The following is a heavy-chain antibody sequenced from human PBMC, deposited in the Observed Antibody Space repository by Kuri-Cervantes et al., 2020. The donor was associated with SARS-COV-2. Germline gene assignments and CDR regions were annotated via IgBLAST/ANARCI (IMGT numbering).Heavy chain of an antibody. D-gene: IGHD3-3*01. CDR2: IRYDGSNK. CDR3: ARSYDFWSGPSGSAFDI. CDR1: GFTFSSYG. V-gene: IGHV3-30*02. Sequence: GESLKISCAASGFTFSSYGMHWARQAPGKGLEWVAFIRYDGSNKYYADSVKGRFTISRDNSKNTLYLQMNSLRAEDTAVYYCARSYDFWSGPSGSAFDIWGQGTMVTVSS. J-gene: IGHJ3*02.